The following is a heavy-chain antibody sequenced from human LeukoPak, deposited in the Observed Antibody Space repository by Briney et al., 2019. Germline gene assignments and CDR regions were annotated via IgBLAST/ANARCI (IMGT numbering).Heavy chain of an antibody. CDR1: GFTFSRYW. CDR3: ARDVGGAGSH. CDR2: IDEHGTTI. D-gene: IGHD3-10*01. V-gene: IGHV3-74*01. J-gene: IGHJ4*02. Sequence: QPGESLRLSCAASGFTFSRYWMHWVSQAPGEGLVWVSRIDEHGTTIDYADSVRDRFTISRDNAKNTLYLHMNSLRAEDTAMYYCARDVGGAGSHWGQGSLVTVSS.